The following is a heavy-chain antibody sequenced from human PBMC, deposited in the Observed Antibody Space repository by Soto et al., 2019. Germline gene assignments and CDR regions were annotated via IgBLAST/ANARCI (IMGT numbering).Heavy chain of an antibody. CDR3: ARDRVAAAAINYFDY. Sequence: GGSLRLSCAASGFTFSSYAMSWVRQAPGKGLEWVSAISGGGGSTYYADSVRGRFTISRDNSKNTLYLQMNSLRAEDTAVYYCARDRVAAAAINYFDYWGRGTLVTVSS. J-gene: IGHJ4*02. CDR2: ISGGGGST. D-gene: IGHD6-13*01. V-gene: IGHV3-23*01. CDR1: GFTFSSYA.